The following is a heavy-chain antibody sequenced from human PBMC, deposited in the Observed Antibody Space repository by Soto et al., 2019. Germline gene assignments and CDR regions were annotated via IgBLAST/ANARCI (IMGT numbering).Heavy chain of an antibody. CDR1: GYFFTSYG. Sequence: ASVKVSCKASGYFFTSYGMHWVRQAPGQRLEWLGWINAGTGNTKYSQKFQGRVTITVHTSASTAYMELSSLRSEDTAVYYCTRVHVDVPAEFEYWGQGTQVTVSS. CDR2: INAGTGNT. CDR3: TRVHVDVPAEFEY. V-gene: IGHV1-3*01. J-gene: IGHJ4*02. D-gene: IGHD5-12*01.